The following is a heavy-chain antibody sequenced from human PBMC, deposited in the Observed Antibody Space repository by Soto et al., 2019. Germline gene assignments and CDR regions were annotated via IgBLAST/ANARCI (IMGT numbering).Heavy chain of an antibody. CDR2: ISDGGST. Sequence: SETLSLTCSVSGGSIYTYYWNWIRQSPGKGLEWIGYISDGGSTNYNPSLKSRVTISVDTSKKQVSLKLSSVSVADTAVYFCFGVLAATLDYWGHGTPVTVSS. V-gene: IGHV4-59*08. D-gene: IGHD3-16*01. CDR1: GGSIYTYY. J-gene: IGHJ4*01. CDR3: FGVLAATLDY.